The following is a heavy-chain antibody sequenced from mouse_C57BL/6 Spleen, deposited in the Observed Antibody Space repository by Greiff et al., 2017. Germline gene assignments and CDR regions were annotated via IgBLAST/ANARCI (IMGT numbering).Heavy chain of an antibody. J-gene: IGHJ4*01. CDR1: GYTFTSYW. D-gene: IGHD1-1*01. Sequence: VQLQQPGAELVKPGASVKVSCKASGYTFTSYWMHWVKQRPGQGLEWIGRIHPSDSDTNYNQKFKGKATLTVDKSSSTAYMQLSSLTSEDSAVYYCAATVVAPEAMDYWGQGTSVTVSS. CDR3: AATVVAPEAMDY. CDR2: IHPSDSDT. V-gene: IGHV1-74*01.